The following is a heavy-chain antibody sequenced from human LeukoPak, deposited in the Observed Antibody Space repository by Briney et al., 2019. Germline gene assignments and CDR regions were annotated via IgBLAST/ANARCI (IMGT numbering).Heavy chain of an antibody. Sequence: PGRSLRLSCGASGSTASGFSFINYGMHWVRQAPGKGLEWVSTIGGSGSPIFYTDSVKGRFTISRDNSRNTLHLQMNSLSAEDSAIYYCVKDFDYWGQGTLVTVSS. J-gene: IGHJ4*02. CDR3: VKDFDY. CDR2: IGGSGSPI. CDR1: GSTASGFSFINYG. V-gene: IGHV3-23*01.